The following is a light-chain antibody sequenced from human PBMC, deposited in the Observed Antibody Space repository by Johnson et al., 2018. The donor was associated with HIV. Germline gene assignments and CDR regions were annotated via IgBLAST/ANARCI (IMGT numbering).Light chain of an antibody. Sequence: QSVLTQPPSVSAAPGQKATISCSGSSSNIGNNYVSWYQQLPGTAPKLLIYENNKRPSGIPDRFSGSKSGTSATLGITGLQTGDEADYYCGTWDSSLSAHYVFGTGTKVTVL. CDR2: ENN. CDR1: SSNIGNNY. V-gene: IGLV1-51*02. CDR3: GTWDSSLSAHYV. J-gene: IGLJ1*01.